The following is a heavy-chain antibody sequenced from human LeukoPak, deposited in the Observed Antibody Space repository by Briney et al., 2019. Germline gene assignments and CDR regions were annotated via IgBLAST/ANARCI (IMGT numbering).Heavy chain of an antibody. Sequence: ASVKVSCKVSGYTLTELSMHWVRQAPGEGLEWMGGFDPEDGETIYAQKFQGRVTMTEDTSTDTAYMELSSLRSDDTAVHYCATYSSGWYTRRPFDYWGQGTLVTVSS. V-gene: IGHV1-24*01. CDR3: ATYSSGWYTRRPFDY. CDR1: GYTLTELS. CDR2: FDPEDGET. J-gene: IGHJ4*02. D-gene: IGHD6-19*01.